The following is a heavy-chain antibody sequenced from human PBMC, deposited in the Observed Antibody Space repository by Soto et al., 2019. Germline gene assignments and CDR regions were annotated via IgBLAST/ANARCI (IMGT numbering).Heavy chain of an antibody. V-gene: IGHV4-34*01. D-gene: IGHD1-1*01. J-gene: IGHJ6*02. CDR1: GESLSGYY. CDR3: ARTRNLDV. Sequence: QVQLQQWGAGLLKPSETLSLTCAVYGESLSGYYGNWIRQSPRKGLEWIGEINYSGNTNYNPALKSRVTISIDTSKNQFSLNMNSVTAADTAVYYCARTRNLDVWGQGTTVIVSS. CDR2: INYSGNT.